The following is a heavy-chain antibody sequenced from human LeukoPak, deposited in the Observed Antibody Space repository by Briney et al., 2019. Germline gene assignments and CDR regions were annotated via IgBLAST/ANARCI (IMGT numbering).Heavy chain of an antibody. CDR3: ARCVTAEGIDY. J-gene: IGHJ4*02. V-gene: IGHV4-39*01. D-gene: IGHD5-18*01. CDR1: GGSISSSIYY. Sequence: SETLSLTCTVSGGSISSSIYYWGWIRQPPGKGLEWIGSIYYSGSTYYNPSLKSRVTISVDTSKNQFSLKLSSVTAADTAVYYCARCVTAEGIDYWGQGTLVTVSS. CDR2: IYYSGST.